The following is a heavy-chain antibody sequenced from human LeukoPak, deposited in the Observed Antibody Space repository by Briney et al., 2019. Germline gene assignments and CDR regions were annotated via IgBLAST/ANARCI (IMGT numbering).Heavy chain of an antibody. CDR2: IGGSGGSP. V-gene: IGHV3-23*01. D-gene: IGHD5-18*01. J-gene: IGHJ4*02. CDR3: AKGGIGYSSGLDC. Sequence: PGGSLRLSCAASGFTFSTYVMTWVRQAPGKGLEWVSGIGGSGGSPYYANSVKGRISISRHNSKNTLYLVMNSLRDAATAVYYCAKGGIGYSSGLDCWEQGTLVAVS. CDR1: GFTFSTYV.